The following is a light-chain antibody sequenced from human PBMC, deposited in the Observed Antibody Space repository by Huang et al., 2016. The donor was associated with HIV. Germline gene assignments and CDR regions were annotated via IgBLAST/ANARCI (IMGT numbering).Light chain of an antibody. J-gene: IGKJ4*01. CDR2: GAS. CDR3: QQYGSSLFT. Sequence: EIVLTQSPGTLSLSPGERATLSCRARESVSSSYLAWYQQKPGQAPRLLMYGASSRATGIPDRFSGSGSGTDFTLTISRREPEDLAVYYCQQYGSSLFTFGGGTKVEIK. V-gene: IGKV3-20*01. CDR1: ESVSSSY.